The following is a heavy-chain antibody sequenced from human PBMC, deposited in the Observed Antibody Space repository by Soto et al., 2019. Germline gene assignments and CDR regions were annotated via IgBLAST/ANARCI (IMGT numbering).Heavy chain of an antibody. CDR2: VYSSGSA. Sequence: ETLSLTCTVSGGSTSDRDYYWAWIRQAPGKGLEWIGSVYSSGSAYYNPSLKVRLSISIDTASNHLSLKLNSMTAADTALYYCARQSNRHFDFWGQGTLVTVSS. CDR1: GGSTSDRDYY. CDR3: ARQSNRHFDF. J-gene: IGHJ4*02. V-gene: IGHV4-39*01.